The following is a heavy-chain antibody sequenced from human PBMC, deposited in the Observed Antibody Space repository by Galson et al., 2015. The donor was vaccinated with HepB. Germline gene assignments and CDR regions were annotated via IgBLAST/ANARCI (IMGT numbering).Heavy chain of an antibody. CDR3: SPHAATGNFPFDY. Sequence: SLRLSCAASGFTFSGSAMHWVRQASGKGLEWVGRIRSKANNYAAAYAASVKGRFTISRDDSKNTAYLQMNSLKTEDTAVYYCSPHAATGNFPFDYWGQGTLVTVSS. V-gene: IGHV3-73*01. CDR2: IRSKANNYAA. J-gene: IGHJ4*02. CDR1: GFTFSGSA. D-gene: IGHD2-15*01.